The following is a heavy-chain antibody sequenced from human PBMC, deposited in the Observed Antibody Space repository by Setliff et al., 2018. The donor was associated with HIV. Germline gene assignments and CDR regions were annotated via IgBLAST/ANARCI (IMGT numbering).Heavy chain of an antibody. V-gene: IGHV4-59*08. CDR1: GGSIINNF. J-gene: IGHJ6*03. CDR3: ARGVNTGGYHYYYYYMDV. D-gene: IGHD2-2*01. Sequence: SETLSLTCTVSGGSIINNFWSWIRLPPGKGLEYIGYIYYSGNTDYNPSLKSRVTISVDRSKNQFSLKLSSVTAADTAVYYCARGVNTGGYHYYYYYMDVWGKGTTVTVSS. CDR2: IYYSGNT.